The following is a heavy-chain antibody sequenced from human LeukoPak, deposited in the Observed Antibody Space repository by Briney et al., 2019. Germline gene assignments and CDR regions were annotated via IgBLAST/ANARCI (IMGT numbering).Heavy chain of an antibody. Sequence: NPSETLSLTCAIYGGSFSGYYWSWIRQPPGKGLEWIGEINDSGSTNYNPSLKSRVTISVDTSKNQFSLKLSSVTAADTAVYYCARDRYGDAYTFDYWGQGTLVTVSS. CDR1: GGSFSGYY. V-gene: IGHV4-34*01. D-gene: IGHD5-24*01. CDR2: INDSGST. J-gene: IGHJ4*02. CDR3: ARDRYGDAYTFDY.